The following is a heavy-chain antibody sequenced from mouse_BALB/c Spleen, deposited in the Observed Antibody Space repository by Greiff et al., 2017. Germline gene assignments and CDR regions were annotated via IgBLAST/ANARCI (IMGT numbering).Heavy chain of an antibody. CDR3: ARSGDYDGAWFAY. CDR1: GFTFSSYG. Sequence: EVQGVESGGGLVQPGGSLKLSCAASGFTFSSYGMSWVRQTPDKRLELVATINSNGGSTYYPDSVKGRFTISRDNPKNTLFLQMTSLRSEDTAMYYCARSGDYDGAWFAYWGQGTLVTVSA. V-gene: IGHV5-6-3*01. D-gene: IGHD2-4*01. CDR2: INSNGGST. J-gene: IGHJ3*01.